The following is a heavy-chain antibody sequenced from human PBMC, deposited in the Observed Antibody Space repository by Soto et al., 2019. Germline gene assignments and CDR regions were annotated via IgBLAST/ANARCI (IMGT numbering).Heavy chain of an antibody. D-gene: IGHD6-19*01. J-gene: IGHJ4*02. CDR1: GGSISSSSYY. Sequence: QLQLQESGPGLVKPSETLSLTCTVSGGSISSSSYYWGWIRQPPGKGLEWIGSIYYSGSTYYNPSLKSRVTISVDTSKNQFSLKLSSVTAADTAVYYCARRGPKVAGLDYWGQGTLVTVSS. V-gene: IGHV4-39*01. CDR2: IYYSGST. CDR3: ARRGPKVAGLDY.